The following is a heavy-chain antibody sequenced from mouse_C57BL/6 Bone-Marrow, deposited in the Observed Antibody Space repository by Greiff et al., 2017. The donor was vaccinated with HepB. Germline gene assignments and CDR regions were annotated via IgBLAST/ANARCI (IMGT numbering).Heavy chain of an antibody. D-gene: IGHD1-1*01. Sequence: EVKLMESGAELVRPGASVKLSCTASGFNIKDYYMHWVKQRPEQGLEWIGRIDPEDGDTEYAPKLQGKATMTADTSSNTAYLQRSSLTSEDTAVYYCTTDGSSWNWYFDVCGTGTTVTVSS. V-gene: IGHV14-1*01. CDR1: GFNIKDYY. J-gene: IGHJ1*03. CDR2: IDPEDGDT. CDR3: TTDGSSWNWYFDV.